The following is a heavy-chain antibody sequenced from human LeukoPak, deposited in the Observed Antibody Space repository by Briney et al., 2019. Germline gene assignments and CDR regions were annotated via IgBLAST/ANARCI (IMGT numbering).Heavy chain of an antibody. J-gene: IGHJ4*02. Sequence: SETLSLTCTVSGGSISSYYWSWIRQPAGKGLEWIGRIYTSGSTNYNPSPKSRVTISVDTSKNQFSLKLSSVTAADTAVYYCAGGDSGYSSGWYRFDYWGQGTLVTVSS. D-gene: IGHD6-19*01. V-gene: IGHV4-4*07. CDR2: IYTSGST. CDR1: GGSISSYY. CDR3: AGGDSGYSSGWYRFDY.